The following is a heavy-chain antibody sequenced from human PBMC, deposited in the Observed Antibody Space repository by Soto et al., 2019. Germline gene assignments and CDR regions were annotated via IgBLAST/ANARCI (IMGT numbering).Heavy chain of an antibody. CDR3: AKGAVAGTPTSYYYYGMDV. D-gene: IGHD6-19*01. Sequence: QVQLLQSGAEVKKPGSSVRVSCEASGGTFRTYAISWVRQAPGQGLEWMGEIIPIFGKVNYAQKFQGRVTTTAAESTTTVYMDLRSLTSADTAVYYCAKGAVAGTPTSYYYYGMDVWGQGTTVTVS. CDR1: GGTFRTYA. J-gene: IGHJ6*02. CDR2: IIPIFGKV. V-gene: IGHV1-69*12.